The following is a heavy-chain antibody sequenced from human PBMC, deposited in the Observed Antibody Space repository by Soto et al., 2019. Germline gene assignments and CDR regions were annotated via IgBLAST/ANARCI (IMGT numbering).Heavy chain of an antibody. J-gene: IGHJ4*02. CDR1: GLIFSTSS. D-gene: IGHD3-3*01. CDR2: ISSSSSYI. CDR3: ERGITIFGVATPFDY. V-gene: IGHV3-21*01. Sequence: SLRLCCPASGLIFSTSSMEWLRQAPGKGLEWVSSISSSSSYIYYADSVKGRFTISRDNAKNSLYLQMNSLRAEDTAVYYCERGITIFGVATPFDYWGQGTLVTVSS.